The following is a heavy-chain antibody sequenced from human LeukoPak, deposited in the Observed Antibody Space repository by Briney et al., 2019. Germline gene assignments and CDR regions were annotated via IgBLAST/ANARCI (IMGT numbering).Heavy chain of an antibody. V-gene: IGHV3-48*01. Sequence: GGSLRLSCAASGSAISDYSMNWVRQVPGKGLEWVSYISSSSNKVYYADSVKGRFTISRDNAKNSLFLQMNSLRADDTAVYYCARNFYCGGDCAISYFDYWGQGTLVTVSS. CDR3: ARNFYCGGDCAISYFDY. D-gene: IGHD2-21*02. J-gene: IGHJ4*02. CDR2: ISSSSNKV. CDR1: GSAISDYS.